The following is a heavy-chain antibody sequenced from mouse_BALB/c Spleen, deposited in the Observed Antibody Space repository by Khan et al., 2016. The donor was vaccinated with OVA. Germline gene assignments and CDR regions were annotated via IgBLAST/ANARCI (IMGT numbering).Heavy chain of an antibody. D-gene: IGHD1-1*01. J-gene: IGHJ2*01. CDR2: ISYSGNT. CDR3: ARVYGGDFDY. Sequence: LGPGLVKPSQSLSLTCTVTGYSIASDYAWNWIRQFPGNKLEWMGFISYSGNTNYNPSLKSRISITRDTSKNQFFLQLNSVTSEDTATYYCARVYGGDFDYWGQGTTLTVSS. CDR1: GYSIASDYA. V-gene: IGHV3-2*02.